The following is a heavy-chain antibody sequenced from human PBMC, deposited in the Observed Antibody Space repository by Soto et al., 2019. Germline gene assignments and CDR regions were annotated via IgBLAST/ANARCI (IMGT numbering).Heavy chain of an antibody. J-gene: IGHJ4*02. V-gene: IGHV3-30-3*01. Sequence: LRLSCAASEFSFSSYAMHWIRQAPGKGLEWVAVISFDGNIIHYADSVKGRFIISRDNSKNTPYLQMHSLSGEDTAVYYCARTFDTITYYFDYWGQGTLVTVSS. CDR2: ISFDGNII. CDR3: ARTFDTITYYFDY. CDR1: EFSFSSYA. D-gene: IGHD3-9*01.